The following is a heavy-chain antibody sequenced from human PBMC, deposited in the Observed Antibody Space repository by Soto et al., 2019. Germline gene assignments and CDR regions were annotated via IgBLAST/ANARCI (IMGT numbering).Heavy chain of an antibody. CDR1: GFTFSSYA. Sequence: GGSLRLSCAASGFTFSSYAMSWVRQAPGKGLEWVSAISGSGGSTYYADSVKGRFTISRDNSKNALYLQMNGLRAEDTAVYYCAKAPGGGSYYGYYFDYWGQGTLVTVSS. CDR2: ISGSGGST. J-gene: IGHJ4*02. CDR3: AKAPGGGSYYGYYFDY. D-gene: IGHD1-26*01. V-gene: IGHV3-23*01.